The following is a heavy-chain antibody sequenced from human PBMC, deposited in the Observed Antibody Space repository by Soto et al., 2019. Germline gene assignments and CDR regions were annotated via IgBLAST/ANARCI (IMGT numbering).Heavy chain of an antibody. CDR1: GFTFSSYW. V-gene: IGHV3-74*01. CDR2: INPGGSIT. D-gene: IGHD1-26*01. CDR3: ARVPSGKYGVWNY. Sequence: EEQLVESGGGLVQPGGSLRLSGASSGFTFSSYWMHWDRQAPGKGLVWVSRINPGGSITAYADSVKGRFTISRDNAKNTLYLQMNSLRGDDTAVYYCARVPSGKYGVWNYWGQGTLVTVSS. J-gene: IGHJ4*02.